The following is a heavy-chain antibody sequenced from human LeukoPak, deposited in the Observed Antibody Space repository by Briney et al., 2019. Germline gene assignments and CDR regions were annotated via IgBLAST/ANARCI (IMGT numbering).Heavy chain of an antibody. CDR3: ARGAGYYSASLGDYYYYMDV. CDR1: GGTFSSYT. Sequence: SVKVSCKASGGTFSSYTISWVRQAPGQGLEWMGRIIPILGIANYAQKFQGSVTITADKSTSTAYMELSSLRSEDTAVYYCARGAGYYSASLGDYYYYMDVWGKGTTVTVSS. D-gene: IGHD3-3*01. J-gene: IGHJ6*03. V-gene: IGHV1-69*02. CDR2: IIPILGIA.